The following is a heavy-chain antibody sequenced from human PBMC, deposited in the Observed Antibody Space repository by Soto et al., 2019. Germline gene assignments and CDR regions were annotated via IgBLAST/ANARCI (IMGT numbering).Heavy chain of an antibody. CDR1: GGSISSGDYY. CDR2: IYYSGST. D-gene: IGHD6-19*01. Sequence: NPSETLSLTCTVSGGSISSGDYYWSWIRQHPGKGLEWIGYIYYSGSTYYNPSLKSRVTISVDTSRKKFSLKLSSVTAADTAVYLCPSPQCLITSYYSYGIGVWGQGTRVTVS. J-gene: IGHJ6*02. V-gene: IGHV4-31*03. CDR3: PSPQCLITSYYSYGIGV.